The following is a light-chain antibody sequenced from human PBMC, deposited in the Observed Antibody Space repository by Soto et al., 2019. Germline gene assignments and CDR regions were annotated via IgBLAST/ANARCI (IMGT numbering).Light chain of an antibody. J-gene: IGKJ2*01. CDR2: KAS. CDR1: QSISSW. Sequence: DIQMTQSPSTLSASVGDRVTITCRASQSISSWLAWYQQKPGQAPKLLIYKASDLQSGISSRFNGSGSGTEFTLTISSLQPDDYATYYCQQYKVYPYIFGQGTKLE. V-gene: IGKV1-5*03. CDR3: QQYKVYPYI.